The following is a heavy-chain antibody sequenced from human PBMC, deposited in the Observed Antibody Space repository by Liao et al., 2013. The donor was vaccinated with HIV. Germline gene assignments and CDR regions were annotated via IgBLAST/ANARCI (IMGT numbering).Heavy chain of an antibody. Sequence: QVQLHQWGAGLLKPSETLSLTCAVNGGSFSNDYWSWLRQSPDKGLEWIGDIDHNGTTSYNPSLESRVTMSIDTSKNQFSLKVTSLTTADTAVYYCARDWGQWLHNTVAFDIWGQGTVVTVSS. D-gene: IGHD3-22*01. CDR3: ARDWGQWLHNTVAFDI. V-gene: IGHV4-34*01. CDR2: IDHNGTT. J-gene: IGHJ3*02. CDR1: GGSFSNDY.